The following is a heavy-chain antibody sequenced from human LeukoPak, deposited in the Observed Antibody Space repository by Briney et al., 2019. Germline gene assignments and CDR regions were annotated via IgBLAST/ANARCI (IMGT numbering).Heavy chain of an antibody. CDR3: ARVNSLVAGWGPHEDWFAP. J-gene: IGHJ5*02. Sequence: MASETLSLTCTVSGGSISTYYWNWIRQRPGKGLEWIGYIYDSGSTNYNPSLKSRVTISVDMSKNKFSLHLITVPPADTAVYYCARVNSLVAGWGPHEDWFAPWGQGPRVTVPS. V-gene: IGHV4-59*01. CDR1: GGSISTYY. D-gene: IGHD3-10*01. CDR2: IYDSGST.